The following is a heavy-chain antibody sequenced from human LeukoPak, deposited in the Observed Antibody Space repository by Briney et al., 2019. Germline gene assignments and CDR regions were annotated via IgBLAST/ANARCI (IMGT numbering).Heavy chain of an antibody. CDR3: TKRHGSGIKYFDH. CDR1: GFIFSTYD. Sequence: PGGSLRLSCAASGFIFSTYDMSWVRQAPGKGLEWVSTIGSGGTTYYADSVKGRFTISRDNSKNTLYLQMNSLRAEDTAIYYCTKRHGSGIKYFDHWGQGTLVTVSS. CDR2: IGSGGTT. V-gene: IGHV3-23*01. D-gene: IGHD3-10*01. J-gene: IGHJ4*02.